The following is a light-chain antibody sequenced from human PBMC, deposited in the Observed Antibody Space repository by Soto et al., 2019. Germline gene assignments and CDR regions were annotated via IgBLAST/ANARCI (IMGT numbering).Light chain of an antibody. CDR1: QRVDDSD. Sequence: SIFLQAPRTLSLSQGERATLSGRESQRVDDSDLAWYQLRPGQAPRLLIYGASTRATGIPDRFSGSGSGTDFTLTISSLESEDFAVYYCQQRSDWPITFGQGTLLEI. CDR2: GAS. V-gene: IGKV3D-20*02. CDR3: QQRSDWPIT. J-gene: IGKJ5*01.